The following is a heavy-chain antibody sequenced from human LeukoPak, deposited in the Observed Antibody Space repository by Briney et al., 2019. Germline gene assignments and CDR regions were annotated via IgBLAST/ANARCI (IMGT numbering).Heavy chain of an antibody. CDR3: ARGASNRFDY. CDR1: GFTFSNFW. D-gene: IGHD1-14*01. Sequence: GGSLRLSCTASGFTFSNFWMGWVRQAPGKGLEWVANIKQDETEKFYLGSVKGRFTISRDNAKNTLYLQMNSLRGEDTAVYYCARGASNRFDYWGQGTLVTVSS. CDR2: IKQDETEK. V-gene: IGHV3-7*01. J-gene: IGHJ4*02.